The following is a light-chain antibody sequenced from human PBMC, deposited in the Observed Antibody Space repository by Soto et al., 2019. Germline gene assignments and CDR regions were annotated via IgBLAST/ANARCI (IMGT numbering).Light chain of an antibody. J-gene: IGKJ4*01. CDR3: QQYENLPLT. Sequence: DIQMTQSPSSLSASVGDRVTITCQASQAINNYLSWYQQKPGKAPKLLIYDASNLETGVPSRFSGSGSGTDFTFTISSLQPGDTATYSCQQYENLPLTFGGGTKVEIK. CDR2: DAS. CDR1: QAINNY. V-gene: IGKV1-33*01.